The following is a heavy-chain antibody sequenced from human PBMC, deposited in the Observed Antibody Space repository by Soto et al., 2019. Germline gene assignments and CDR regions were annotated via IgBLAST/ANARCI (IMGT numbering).Heavy chain of an antibody. CDR1: GGTFSSYA. CDR2: IIPIFGTA. CDR3: AREGRVGAAGKGGAGMDV. J-gene: IGHJ6*02. V-gene: IGHV1-69*13. D-gene: IGHD6-13*01. Sequence: SVKVSCKASGGTFSSYAISWVRQAPGQGLEWMGGIIPIFGTANYAQEFQGRVTITADESTSTAYMELSSLRSEDTAVYYCAREGRVGAAGKGGAGMDVWGQGTTVTVS.